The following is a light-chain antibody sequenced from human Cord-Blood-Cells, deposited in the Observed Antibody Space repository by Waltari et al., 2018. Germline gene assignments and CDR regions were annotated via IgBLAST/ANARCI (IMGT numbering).Light chain of an antibody. CDR2: SNN. CDR3: AAWDDSLNGWV. J-gene: IGLJ3*02. V-gene: IGLV1-44*01. CDR1: SSNIGSNT. Sequence: QSVLTQPPSASGTPGQRVTITCSGSSSNIGSNTVNCYQQLPGTAPKLLIYSNNQRPSGVPDRFFGSKSGTSASLAISGLQSEDEADYYCAAWDDSLNGWVFGGGTKLTVL.